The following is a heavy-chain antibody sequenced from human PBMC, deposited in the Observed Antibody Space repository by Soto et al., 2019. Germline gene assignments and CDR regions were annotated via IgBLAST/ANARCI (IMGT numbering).Heavy chain of an antibody. CDR3: AVAAGGGVYLLDV. D-gene: IGHD2-15*01. J-gene: IGHJ6*04. CDR2: INPSGGST. V-gene: IGHV1-46*01. CDR1: GYTFTSYY. Sequence: ASVKVSCKASGYTFTSYYMHWVRQAPGQGLEWMGIINPSGGSTSYAQKFQGRVTMTRDTSTSTVYMELSGLRSEDTAVYYCAVAAGGGVYLLDVRGKGTTVTVSS.